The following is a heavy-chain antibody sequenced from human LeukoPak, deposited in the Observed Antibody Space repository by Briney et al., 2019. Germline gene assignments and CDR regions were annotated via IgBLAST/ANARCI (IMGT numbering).Heavy chain of an antibody. CDR3: ARGAYGDK. Sequence: SVKVSCKASGGTFSSYAISWVRQAPGQGLEWMGRIIPILGIANYAQKFQGRVTITADKSTNTAYMELRSLRSDDTAVYYCARGAYGDKWGQGTMVTVSS. V-gene: IGHV1-69*04. CDR2: IIPILGIA. CDR1: GGTFSSYA. D-gene: IGHD4-17*01. J-gene: IGHJ4*02.